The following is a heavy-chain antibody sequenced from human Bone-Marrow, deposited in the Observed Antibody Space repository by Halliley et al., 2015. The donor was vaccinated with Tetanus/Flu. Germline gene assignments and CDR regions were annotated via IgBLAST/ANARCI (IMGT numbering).Heavy chain of an antibody. CDR3: ARHGRPRGLAP. D-gene: IGHD3-10*01. J-gene: IGHJ5*02. CDR2: VSYPGKT. V-gene: IGHV4-39*01. Sequence: LEWIATVSYPGKTHYNPSLKSRVPVSLDTSKRHLSLSLKTVTTADTAVYFCARHGRPRGLAPWGLGTLVSVSS.